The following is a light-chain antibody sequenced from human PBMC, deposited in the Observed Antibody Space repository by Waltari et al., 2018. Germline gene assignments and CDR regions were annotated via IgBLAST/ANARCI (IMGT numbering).Light chain of an antibody. V-gene: IGLV3-1*01. CDR1: KLGERS. CDR2: EDV. CDR3: QVWDSSTDV. J-gene: IGLJ2*01. Sequence: SYELTQPPSVSVSPGQTASIICSGDKLGERSASWYQQKAGQSPMLVIFEDVKRPSGIPERVSGSNSGNTATLTISGTQAMDEADYYCQVWDSSTDVFGGGTKLTVL.